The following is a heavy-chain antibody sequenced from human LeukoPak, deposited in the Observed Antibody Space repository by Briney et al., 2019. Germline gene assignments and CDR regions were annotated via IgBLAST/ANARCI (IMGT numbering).Heavy chain of an antibody. J-gene: IGHJ6*02. CDR2: IKQDGSET. CDR1: GFDFSFYW. D-gene: IGHD2-2*01. CDR3: ANLGAVPAASHWYYYYYGMDV. Sequence: GGSLRLSCAASGFDFSFYWMSWVRQAPGKGLEWVANIKQDGSETYYLNSVRGRFTISRDNARDSLHLHLSSLRVEDTAVYYCANLGAVPAASHWYYYYYGMDVWGQGTTVTVSS. V-gene: IGHV3-7*01.